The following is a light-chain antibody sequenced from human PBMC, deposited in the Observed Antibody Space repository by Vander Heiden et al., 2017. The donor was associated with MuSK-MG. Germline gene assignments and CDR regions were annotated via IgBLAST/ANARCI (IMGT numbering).Light chain of an antibody. CDR2: GNN. J-gene: IGLJ2*01. Sequence: QSVLPQPPAVSGDPGQRVTISCPGSSSNSGAGYDVHWYQQVPGKAPKLLIYGNNNRPSGVPDRFSGSKSGTSASLAVTGLQAEDEADYYCQTYDRGLSGDVAFGGGTKLTVL. V-gene: IGLV1-40*01. CDR3: QTYDRGLSGDVA. CDR1: SSNSGAGYD.